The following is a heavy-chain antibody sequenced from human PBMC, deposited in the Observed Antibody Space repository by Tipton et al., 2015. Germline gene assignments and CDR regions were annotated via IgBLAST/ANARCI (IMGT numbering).Heavy chain of an antibody. V-gene: IGHV4-34*01. CDR3: ARFRALWFGGSKRVPTHYFDY. J-gene: IGHJ4*02. Sequence: LRLSCAASGFTFSSYSMNWVRQPPGKGLEWMGEINQSGSTNYNPSIKSRVTMSLDTSKNQFSLKLSSVTAADTAVYYCARFRALWFGGSKRVPTHYFDYWGQGTLVTVSS. CDR1: GFTFSSYS. CDR2: INQSGST. D-gene: IGHD3-10*01.